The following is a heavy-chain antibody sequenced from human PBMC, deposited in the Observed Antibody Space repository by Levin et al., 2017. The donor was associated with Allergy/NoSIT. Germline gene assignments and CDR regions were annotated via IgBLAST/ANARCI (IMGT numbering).Heavy chain of an antibody. D-gene: IGHD5-12*01. Sequence: SETLSLTCTVSGGSVSSGSYYWTWIRQPAGKGLEWIGRVYSSGTTNYNPSLRSRVTMSVDTSKNQFSLKLSSVTAADTAMYYCARLDSVDIVPIDKFGWFDPWGQGTLVTFSS. CDR3: ARLDSVDIVPIDKFGWFDP. J-gene: IGHJ5*02. V-gene: IGHV4-61*02. CDR1: GGSVSSGSYY. CDR2: VYSSGTT.